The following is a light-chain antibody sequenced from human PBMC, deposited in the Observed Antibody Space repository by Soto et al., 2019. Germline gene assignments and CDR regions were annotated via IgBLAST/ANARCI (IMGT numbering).Light chain of an antibody. J-gene: IGKJ4*02. Sequence: IQLTQSPSSLSVSVGDRVTITCRASQGIGSYLVWYQQKPGKGPNLLIYNAFTLQSGVPSRFSGNGSGTDFTLTISSLQPEDSASCYCQQVNSHPLTFGGGTKVDIK. CDR1: QGIGSY. V-gene: IGKV1-9*01. CDR2: NAF. CDR3: QQVNSHPLT.